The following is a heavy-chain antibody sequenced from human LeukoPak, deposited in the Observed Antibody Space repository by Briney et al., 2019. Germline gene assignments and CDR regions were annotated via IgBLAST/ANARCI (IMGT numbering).Heavy chain of an antibody. CDR1: GGSISSYY. CDR2: IYYSGST. V-gene: IGHV4-59*01. Sequence: PSETLSLTCTVSGGSISSYYWSWIRQPPGKGLEWIGYIYYSGSTNYNPSLKSRVTISVDTSKNQFSPKLSSVTAADTAVYYCARVSLVRGAPDYYFDYWGQGTLVTVSS. J-gene: IGHJ4*02. CDR3: ARVSLVRGAPDYYFDY. D-gene: IGHD3-10*01.